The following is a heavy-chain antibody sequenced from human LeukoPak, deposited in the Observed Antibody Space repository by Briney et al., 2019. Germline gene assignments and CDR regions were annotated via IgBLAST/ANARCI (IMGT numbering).Heavy chain of an antibody. V-gene: IGHV3-30*18. CDR2: ISYDGSNK. CDR3: AKGRLAVAGYYFDY. J-gene: IGHJ4*02. D-gene: IGHD6-19*01. CDR1: GFTFSSYG. Sequence: GGSLGLSCAASGFTFSSYGMHWVRQAPGKGLEWVAVISYDGSNKYYADSVKGRFTISRDNSKNTLYLQMNSLRAEDTAVYYCAKGRLAVAGYYFDYWGQGTLVTVSS.